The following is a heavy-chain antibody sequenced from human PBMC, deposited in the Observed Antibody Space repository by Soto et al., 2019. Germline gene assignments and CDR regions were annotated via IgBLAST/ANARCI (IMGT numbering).Heavy chain of an antibody. CDR3: ARIPVVVTAPRRWFDP. Sequence: ASETLSLTCTVSGGSISSGGYYWSWIRQHPGKGLEWIGYIYYSGSTYYNPSLKSRVTISVDTSKNQFSLKLSSVTAADTAVYYCARIPVVVTAPRRWFDPWGQGTLVTVSS. V-gene: IGHV4-31*03. D-gene: IGHD2-21*02. J-gene: IGHJ5*02. CDR2: IYYSGST. CDR1: GGSISSGGYY.